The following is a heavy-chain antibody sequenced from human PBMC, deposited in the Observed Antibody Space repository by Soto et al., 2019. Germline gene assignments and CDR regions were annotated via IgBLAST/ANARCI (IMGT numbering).Heavy chain of an antibody. V-gene: IGHV1-8*01. D-gene: IGHD6-13*01. CDR3: ARGIEAGFDY. CDR2: MSPNSGNT. J-gene: IGHJ4*02. Sequence: RASVKVSCKTSGYTFTSLAINWVRQATGQGLEWLGWMSPNSGNTAYAQKFQGRVTMTRDTSMGTVYMELSSLTSEDTAVYYCARGIEAGFDYWGQGTRVTVCS. CDR1: GYTFTSLA.